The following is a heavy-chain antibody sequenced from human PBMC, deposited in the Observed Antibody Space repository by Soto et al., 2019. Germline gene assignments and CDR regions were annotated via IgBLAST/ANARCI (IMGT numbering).Heavy chain of an antibody. CDR2: FAPEHGEP. CDR3: TTGQRPERFLEWFSRYYFDF. J-gene: IGHJ4*02. D-gene: IGHD3-3*01. V-gene: IGHV1-24*01. CDR1: GYTLAELS. Sequence: QLQVVQYGAEVKKPGASVKVSCKVSGYTLAELSMHWVRQAPGKGLEWMGGFAPEHGEPIYSQKFQGRVTMTLDTPTDTDYMAPISLRSEDTALYYCTTGQRPERFLEWFSRYYFDFWGQGTLVTVSS.